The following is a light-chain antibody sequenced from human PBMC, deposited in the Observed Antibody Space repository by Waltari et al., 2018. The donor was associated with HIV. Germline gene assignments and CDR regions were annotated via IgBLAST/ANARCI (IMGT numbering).Light chain of an antibody. J-gene: IGKJ1*01. CDR1: QDIRNY. V-gene: IGKV1-9*01. CDR2: AAS. CDR3: QQLNEYPWT. Sequence: DIQLTQSPSCLSASVGDRVTITCRASQDIRNYLAWYQQKLGKAPKLLIYAASSLQSGVPSRFSGSGSGTQFTLTINSLQPEDFATYHCQQLNEYPWTFGQGTQVEIK.